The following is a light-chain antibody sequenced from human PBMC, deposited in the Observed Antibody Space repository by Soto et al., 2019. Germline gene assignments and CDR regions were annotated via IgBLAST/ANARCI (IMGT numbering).Light chain of an antibody. V-gene: IGLV1-51*01. CDR3: GTWDSSLSVGV. J-gene: IGLJ2*01. Sequence: QSVLTQPPSVSAAPGQKVTISCSGSSSNIGKSYVAWYQQLPGTAPKLLIYDNNKRPSGIPDRFSGSKSGTSATLGITGLQTGDEADYYCGTWDSSLSVGVFGGGTKLTV. CDR1: SSNIGKSY. CDR2: DNN.